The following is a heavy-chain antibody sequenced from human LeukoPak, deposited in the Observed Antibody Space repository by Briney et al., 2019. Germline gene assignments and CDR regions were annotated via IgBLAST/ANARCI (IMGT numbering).Heavy chain of an antibody. Sequence: GGSLRLSCAASGFTFSSYAMSWVRQAPGKGLEWVSAISGSCGSTYYADSVKGRFTISRDNSKNTVYLQMNSLRAEDTAVYYCAKVGWGSYRSLDHYFDYWGQGTLVTVSS. CDR2: ISGSCGST. V-gene: IGHV3-23*01. CDR1: GFTFSSYA. CDR3: AKVGWGSYRSLDHYFDY. J-gene: IGHJ4*02. D-gene: IGHD3-16*02.